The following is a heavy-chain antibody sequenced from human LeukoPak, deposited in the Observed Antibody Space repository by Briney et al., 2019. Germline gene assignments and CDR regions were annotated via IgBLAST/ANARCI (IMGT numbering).Heavy chain of an antibody. CDR2: IYYSGST. V-gene: IGHV4-59*08. CDR3: ARQASDCSSTSCYKVDYYYYGMDV. CDR1: GGSISSYY. D-gene: IGHD2-2*02. Sequence: SETLSLTCTVSGGSISSYYWSWIRQPPGKGLEWIGYIYYSGSTNYNPSLKSRVTISVDTSKNQFSLKLSSVTAADTAVYYCARQASDCSSTSCYKVDYYYYGMDVWGQGTTVTVSS. J-gene: IGHJ6*02.